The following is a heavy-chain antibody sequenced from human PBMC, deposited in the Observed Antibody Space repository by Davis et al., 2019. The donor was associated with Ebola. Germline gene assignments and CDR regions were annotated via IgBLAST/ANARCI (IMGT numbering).Heavy chain of an antibody. CDR2: IRSKAYGGTT. Sequence: GESLKISCPASGFTFGDYAMSWFRQAPGKGLEWVGFIRSKAYGGTTEYAASVKGRFTISRDDSKSIAYLQMNSLKTEDTAVYYCTRYYGYSHFDYWGQGTLVTVSS. D-gene: IGHD3-10*01. CDR3: TRYYGYSHFDY. V-gene: IGHV3-49*03. CDR1: GFTFGDYA. J-gene: IGHJ4*02.